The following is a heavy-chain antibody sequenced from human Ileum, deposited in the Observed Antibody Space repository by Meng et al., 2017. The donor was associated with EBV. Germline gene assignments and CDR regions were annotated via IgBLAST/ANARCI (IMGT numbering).Heavy chain of an antibody. CDR2: MNPNRGTT. D-gene: IGHD6-19*01. V-gene: IGHV1-8*01. J-gene: IGHJ4*02. CDR1: GYTFTSYD. CDR3: ATGVADFEY. Sequence: GQLGQSGAEVKKPGASVQFSCKASGYTFTSYDINWVRQGTGQGLEWMGWMNPNRGTTGYAQKFQGRVTMTRNISKSTAYMDLSSLRSEDTAVYYCATGVADFEYWGQGTLVTVSS.